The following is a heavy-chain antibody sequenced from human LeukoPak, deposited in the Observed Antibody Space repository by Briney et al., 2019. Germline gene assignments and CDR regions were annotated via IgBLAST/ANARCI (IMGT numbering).Heavy chain of an antibody. Sequence: GGSLRLSCAASGFTFSSYSMNWVRQAPGKGLEWVSSIGSSSSYIYYADSVKGRFTISRDNAKNSLYLQMNSLRAEDTAVYYCARDTYYYDSSGYYPPDYWGQGTLVTVSS. D-gene: IGHD3-22*01. CDR3: ARDTYYYDSSGYYPPDY. CDR2: IGSSSSYI. J-gene: IGHJ4*02. CDR1: GFTFSSYS. V-gene: IGHV3-21*01.